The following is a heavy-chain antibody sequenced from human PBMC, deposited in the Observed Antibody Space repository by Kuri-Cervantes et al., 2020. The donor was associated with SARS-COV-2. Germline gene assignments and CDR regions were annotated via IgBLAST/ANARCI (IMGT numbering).Heavy chain of an antibody. V-gene: IGHV3-74*01. J-gene: IGHJ6*02. Sequence: GESLKISCAASGFTFSSYSMNWVRQAPGKGLEWVSRINSDGSSTSYADSVKGRFTISRDNAKNTLYLQMNSLRAEDTAVYYCARDRYDFWSGLGYYYYGMDVWGQGTTVTVSS. CDR1: GFTFSSYS. D-gene: IGHD3-3*01. CDR2: INSDGSST. CDR3: ARDRYDFWSGLGYYYYGMDV.